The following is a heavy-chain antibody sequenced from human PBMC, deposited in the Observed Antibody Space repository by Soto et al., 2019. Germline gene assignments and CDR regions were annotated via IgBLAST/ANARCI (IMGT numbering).Heavy chain of an antibody. CDR3: ARDFSKSTVGVVDS. Sequence: QVQLEESGGGLVKPGQSLSLSCATCGCTFRDDYMAWIRQAPGKGLEWIGYINNGGDIVHYSDAMRGRFRISRDNTKKSLYLQMTSLRAEDTAIYYCARDFSKSTVGVVDSWGQGALVTISS. CDR2: INNGGDIV. D-gene: IGHD2-2*01. J-gene: IGHJ4*02. V-gene: IGHV3-11*01. CDR1: GCTFRDDY.